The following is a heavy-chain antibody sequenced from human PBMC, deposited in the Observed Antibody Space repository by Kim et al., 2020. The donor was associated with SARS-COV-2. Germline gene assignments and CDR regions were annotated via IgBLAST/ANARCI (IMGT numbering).Heavy chain of an antibody. CDR3: ARDRGGNYYGSGSYYFGY. D-gene: IGHD3-10*01. Sequence: ASVKVSCKASGYTFTSYGISWVRQAPGQGLEWMGWISAYNGNTNYAQKLQGRVTMTTDTSTSTAYMELRSLRSDDTAVYYCARDRGGNYYGSGSYYFGYWGQGTLVTVSS. CDR2: ISAYNGNT. J-gene: IGHJ4*02. CDR1: GYTFTSYG. V-gene: IGHV1-18*04.